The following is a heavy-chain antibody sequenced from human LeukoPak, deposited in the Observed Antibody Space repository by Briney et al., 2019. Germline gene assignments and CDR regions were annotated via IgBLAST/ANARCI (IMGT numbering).Heavy chain of an antibody. CDR3: ARRRDYSDYSDAFNI. Sequence: GESLKISCKGSGYSFTNYWIGWVRQMPGKGLEWMGIIYPGDSDTRYSPSFQGQVTMSADKSISTAYLQWSSLKASDTAMYYCARRRDYSDYSDAFNIWGQGTMVTVSS. D-gene: IGHD4-11*01. J-gene: IGHJ3*02. CDR2: IYPGDSDT. V-gene: IGHV5-51*01. CDR1: GYSFTNYW.